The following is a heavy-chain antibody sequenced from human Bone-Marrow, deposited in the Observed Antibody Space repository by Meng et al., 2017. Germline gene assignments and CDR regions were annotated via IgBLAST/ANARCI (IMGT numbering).Heavy chain of an antibody. J-gene: IGHJ4*01. CDR2: MKSNVDGETV. Sequence: GGSLRPSCAAAGFTFSNAWMTWVRQAPGKGLEWIGRMKSNVDGETVDYAAAVKGRFFISRDDSENTFYVQMNSLKTEDTVVYYWSGHVDYWGHGTLVTVSS. V-gene: IGHV3-15*01. CDR3: SGHVDY. CDR1: GFTFSNAW.